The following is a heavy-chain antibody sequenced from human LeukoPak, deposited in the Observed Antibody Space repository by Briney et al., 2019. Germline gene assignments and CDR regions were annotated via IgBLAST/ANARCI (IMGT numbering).Heavy chain of an antibody. Sequence: GGSLRLSCAASGFTFSSYAMHWVRQAPGKGLEWVAVISYDGSNKYYADSAKGRFTISRDNSKNTLYLQMNSLRAEDTAVYYCARDGTGYCSGGSCYGGSANWFDPWGQGTLVTVSS. V-gene: IGHV3-30*04. CDR1: GFTFSSYA. J-gene: IGHJ5*02. CDR3: ARDGTGYCSGGSCYGGSANWFDP. CDR2: ISYDGSNK. D-gene: IGHD2-15*01.